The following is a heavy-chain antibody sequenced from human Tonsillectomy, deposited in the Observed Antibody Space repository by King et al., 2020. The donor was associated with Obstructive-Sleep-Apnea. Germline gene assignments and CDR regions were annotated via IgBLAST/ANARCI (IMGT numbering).Heavy chain of an antibody. CDR1: GFTFSHAW. CDR2: IKSKTNGGTP. D-gene: IGHD2-21*02. J-gene: IGHJ4*02. Sequence: VQLVESGGGLVKPGGSLRVSCAASGFTFSHAWMSWVRQAPGKGLEWVGLIKSKTNGGTPDYAAPVKGRFTISRDDSKNTLYLQMNSLKTEDTAVYYCTTRVTAIVDYWGQGTLVTVSS. V-gene: IGHV3-15*01. CDR3: TTRVTAIVDY.